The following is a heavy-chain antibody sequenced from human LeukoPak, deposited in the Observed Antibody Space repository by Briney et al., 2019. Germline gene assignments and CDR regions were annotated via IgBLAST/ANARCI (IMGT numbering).Heavy chain of an antibody. CDR2: IIPIFGTA. CDR3: ARQTQGRSAFDI. CDR1: GGTFSSYA. V-gene: IGHV1-69*13. Sequence: SVKVSCKASGGTFSSYAISWVRQAPGQELEWMGGIIPIFGTANYAQKFQGRVTITADESTSTAYMELSSLRSEDTAVYYCARQTQGRSAFDIWGQGTMVTVSS. J-gene: IGHJ3*02.